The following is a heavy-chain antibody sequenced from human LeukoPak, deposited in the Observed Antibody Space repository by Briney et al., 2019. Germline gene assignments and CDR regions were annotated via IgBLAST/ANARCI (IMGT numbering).Heavy chain of an antibody. Sequence: PSETLSLTCTVSGDSISSGFYYWSWIRQPAGKGLEWIGRIYSSGSTNYNPSLKSRVTISVDTSKNQFSLKLSSVTAADTAVYYCARCDWVAAAGSLDYWGQGTLVTVSS. CDR3: ARCDWVAAAGSLDY. V-gene: IGHV4-61*02. D-gene: IGHD6-13*01. CDR1: GDSISSGFYY. CDR2: IYSSGST. J-gene: IGHJ4*02.